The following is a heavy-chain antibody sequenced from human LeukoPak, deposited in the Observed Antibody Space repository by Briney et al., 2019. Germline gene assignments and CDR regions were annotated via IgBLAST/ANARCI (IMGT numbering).Heavy chain of an antibody. D-gene: IGHD1-26*01. CDR1: GGSISSYY. V-gene: IGHV4-59*08. CDR3: ARLGHIVGATDDAFDI. Sequence: SETLSLTCTVSGGSISSYYWSWIRQPPGKGLEWIGYIYYSGSTNYNPSLKSRVTISVDTSKNQFSLKLSSVTAADTAVYYCARLGHIVGATDDAFDIWGQGTMVTVSS. J-gene: IGHJ3*02. CDR2: IYYSGST.